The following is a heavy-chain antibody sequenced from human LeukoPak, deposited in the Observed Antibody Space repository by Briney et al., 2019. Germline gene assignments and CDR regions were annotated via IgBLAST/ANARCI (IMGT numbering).Heavy chain of an antibody. V-gene: IGHV1-69*13. CDR1: GGTFCSYA. J-gene: IGHJ4*02. CDR3: ASPTSAYYGSGYYFDY. CDR2: IIPIFGTA. D-gene: IGHD3-10*01. Sequence: ASVKVSCKASGGTFCSYAISWVRQAPGQGLEWMGGIIPIFGTANYAQKFQGRVTITADESTSTAYMELSSLRSEDTAVYYCASPTSAYYGSGYYFDYWGQGTLVTVSS.